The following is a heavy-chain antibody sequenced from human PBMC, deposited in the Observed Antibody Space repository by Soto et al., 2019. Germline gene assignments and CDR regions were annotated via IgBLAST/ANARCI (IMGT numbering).Heavy chain of an antibody. CDR2: ISAYNGNT. J-gene: IGHJ4*02. V-gene: IGHV1-18*04. CDR1: GYTFTSYG. D-gene: IGHD3-10*01. Sequence: GASVKVSCKASGYTFTSYGISWVRQAPGQGLEWMGWISAYNGNTNYAQKLQGRVTMTTDTSTSTAYMELRSLRSDDTAVYYCARALWGGHYYGSGSYKSRPKTFDYWGQGTLVTVSS. CDR3: ARALWGGHYYGSGSYKSRPKTFDY.